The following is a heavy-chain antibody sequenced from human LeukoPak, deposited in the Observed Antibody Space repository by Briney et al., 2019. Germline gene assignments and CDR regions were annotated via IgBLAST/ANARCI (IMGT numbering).Heavy chain of an antibody. CDR3: ARDDSDYAY. CDR1: GYSITSGFY. J-gene: IGHJ4*02. CDR2: IHHSGIT. V-gene: IGHV4-38-2*02. D-gene: IGHD4-11*01. Sequence: SETLSLTCTVSGYSITSGFYWGWIRPPPGKGLEWIGSIHHSGITYYNPSLKSRVTMSLDTSKNQISLKVPSATAADTAVYYCARDDSDYAYWGQGALVTVSS.